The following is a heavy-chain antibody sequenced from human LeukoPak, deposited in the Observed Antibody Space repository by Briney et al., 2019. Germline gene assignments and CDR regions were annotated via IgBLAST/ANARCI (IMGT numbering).Heavy chain of an antibody. V-gene: IGHV4-34*01. CDR1: GGSSSGYY. CDR3: AREAYGSGSPPSRSFDY. Sequence: PSETLSLTCAVYGGSSSGYYWSWIRQPPGKGLEWIGEINHSGSTNYNPSLKSRVTISVDTSKNQFSLKLSSVTAADTAVYYCAREAYGSGSPPSRSFDYWGQGTLVTVSS. D-gene: IGHD3-10*01. J-gene: IGHJ4*02. CDR2: INHSGST.